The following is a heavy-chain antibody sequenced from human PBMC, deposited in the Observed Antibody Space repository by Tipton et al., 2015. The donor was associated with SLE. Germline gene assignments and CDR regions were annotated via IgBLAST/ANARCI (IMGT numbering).Heavy chain of an antibody. CDR2: ISTYNGNT. CDR1: GYTFIGYG. J-gene: IGHJ4*02. CDR3: ARDGSLYYSSSHYYFDH. Sequence: QSGAEVKKPGASVKVSCKASGYTFIGYGITWVRQAPGQGLEWMGWISTYNGNTNYAQKFQDRVTMTTDTSTTTVYMELRSLRSDDTAVYFCARDGSLYYSSSHYYFDHWGQGTLVTVSS. D-gene: IGHD6-6*01. V-gene: IGHV1-18*01.